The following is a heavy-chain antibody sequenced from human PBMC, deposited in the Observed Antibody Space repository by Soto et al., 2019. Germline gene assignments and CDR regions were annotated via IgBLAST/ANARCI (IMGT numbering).Heavy chain of an antibody. D-gene: IGHD2-8*01. Sequence: ASVKVSCKASGYTFTSYYMHWVRQAPGQGLEWMGIINPSGGSTSYAQKFQGRVTMTRGTSTSTVYMELSSLRSEDTAVYYCAREAIVPSSGTGPFDYWGQGTLVTVSS. V-gene: IGHV1-46*03. CDR3: AREAIVPSSGTGPFDY. CDR2: INPSGGST. CDR1: GYTFTSYY. J-gene: IGHJ4*02.